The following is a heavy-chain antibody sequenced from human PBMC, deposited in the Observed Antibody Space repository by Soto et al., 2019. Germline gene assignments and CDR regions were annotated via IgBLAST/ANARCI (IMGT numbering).Heavy chain of an antibody. D-gene: IGHD2-21*01. V-gene: IGHV4-59*12. Sequence: PSETLSLTCSVSGDSISSYYWSWIRQPPGKGLEWIGYIYHSGSTNYNPSFKSRVTISVDTSKNQFSLKLSSVTAADTAVYYCARGCSFSVAPTGAISPRVCYYMDVWGKGTTVTVSS. CDR2: IYHSGST. J-gene: IGHJ6*03. CDR3: ARGCSFSVAPTGAISPRVCYYMDV. CDR1: GDSISSYY.